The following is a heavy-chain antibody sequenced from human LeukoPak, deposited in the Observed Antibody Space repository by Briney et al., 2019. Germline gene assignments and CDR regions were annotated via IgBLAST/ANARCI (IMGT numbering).Heavy chain of an antibody. CDR3: ARGDRIAARDWFDP. CDR2: ISAYNGNT. V-gene: IGHV1-18*01. CDR1: GYTFTSYG. J-gene: IGHJ5*02. D-gene: IGHD6-6*01. Sequence: ASVKVSCKTSGYTFTSYGISWVRQAPGQGLEWMGWISAYNGNTNYAQKLQGRVTMTTDTSTSTAYMELRSLRSDDTAVYYCARGDRIAARDWFDPWGQGTLVTVSS.